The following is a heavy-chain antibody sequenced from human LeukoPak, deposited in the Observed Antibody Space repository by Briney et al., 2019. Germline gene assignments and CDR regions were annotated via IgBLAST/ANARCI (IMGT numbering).Heavy chain of an antibody. CDR2: IYTSGST. CDR1: GGSISSGSYY. V-gene: IGHV4-61*02. CDR3: ARTGRSVDY. J-gene: IGHJ4*02. Sequence: SETLSLTCTVSGGSISSGSYYWSWIRQPAGKGLEWIGRIYTSGSTNYNPSLKSRVTISVDTSKNQFSLKLGSVTAADTAVYYCARTGRSVDYWGQGTLVTVSS. D-gene: IGHD3-10*01.